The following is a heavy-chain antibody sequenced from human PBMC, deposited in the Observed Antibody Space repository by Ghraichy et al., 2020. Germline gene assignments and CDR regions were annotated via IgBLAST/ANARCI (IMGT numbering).Heavy chain of an antibody. CDR3: ARGGDIVVVPTAIPPLLYYFYGMDV. V-gene: IGHV1-46*01. J-gene: IGHJ6*02. CDR1: GYTFTSYY. D-gene: IGHD2-2*01. Sequence: ASVKVSCKASGYTFTSYYMHWVRQAPGQGLEWMGIINPSGGSTTYAQKFQGRVTMTRDTSTSTVYMDLSSLRSEDTAVYYCARGGDIVVVPTAIPPLLYYFYGMDVWGQGTPVTVSS. CDR2: INPSGGST.